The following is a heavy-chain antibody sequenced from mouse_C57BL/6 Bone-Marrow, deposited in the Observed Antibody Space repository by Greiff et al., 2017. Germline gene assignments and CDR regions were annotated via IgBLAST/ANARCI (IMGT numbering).Heavy chain of an antibody. J-gene: IGHJ4*01. Sequence: VQLQQPGAELVMPGASVKLSCKASGYTFTSYRMHWVQQRPGQGLEWIGEIDPSDSYTNYHQTLQGKSTLSVDKASRTAYMQLSSLTSEDSAVYYWTRSDDHAMDYWGQGPSVNVSS. D-gene: IGHD2-3*01. V-gene: IGHV1-69*01. CDR2: IDPSDSYT. CDR3: TRSDDHAMDY. CDR1: GYTFTSYR.